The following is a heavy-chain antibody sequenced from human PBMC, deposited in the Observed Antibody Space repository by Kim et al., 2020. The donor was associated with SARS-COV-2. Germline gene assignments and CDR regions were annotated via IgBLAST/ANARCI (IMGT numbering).Heavy chain of an antibody. V-gene: IGHV4-59*08. CDR3: ARHLDASDPFYTLAY. J-gene: IGHJ4*02. CDR2: IYYTGTP. D-gene: IGHD3-16*01. CDR1: GASIDSLF. Sequence: SETLSLTCSVSGASIDSLFWGWVRQTPEKGLEWIVSIYYTGTPHYNPSLMSRVAISLDKSRNRFSLRLTSVTAADTATYFCARHLDASDPFYTLAYWGQG.